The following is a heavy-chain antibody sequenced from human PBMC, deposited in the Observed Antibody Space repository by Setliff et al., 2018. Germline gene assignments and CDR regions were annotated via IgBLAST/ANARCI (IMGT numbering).Heavy chain of an antibody. CDR2: IFYSGDT. CDR3: ARDNIGPDALDI. J-gene: IGHJ3*02. Sequence: SETLSLTCAVSGGSVTSHYWSWIRQPPGKGLEWIGFIFYSGDTNSNPSLKSRVTMSMDTSRNHFSLNLTSLTAADTALYYCARDNIGPDALDIWGQGTMVTVSS. CDR1: GGSVTSHY. V-gene: IGHV4-59*02.